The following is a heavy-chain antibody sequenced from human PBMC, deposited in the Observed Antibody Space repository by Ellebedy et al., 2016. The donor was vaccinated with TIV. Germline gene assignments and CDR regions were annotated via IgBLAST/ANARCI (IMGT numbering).Heavy chain of an antibody. J-gene: IGHJ4*02. CDR1: GFTFSSYD. Sequence: GGSLRLSXTASGFTFSSYDMSWVRQAPGKGLKWVSGISRSGETTYYADSVKGRFTISRDNRKNTLYLQMNSLRAEDTAVYYCAKDRDDDGDYVFDSWGQGSLVTVSS. D-gene: IGHD4-17*01. CDR3: AKDRDDDGDYVFDS. CDR2: ISRSGETT. V-gene: IGHV3-23*01.